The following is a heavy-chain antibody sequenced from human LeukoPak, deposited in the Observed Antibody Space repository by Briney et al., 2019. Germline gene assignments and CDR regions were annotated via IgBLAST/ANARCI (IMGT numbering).Heavy chain of an antibody. CDR3: ARHVVVPATNDYYYYMDV. CDR1: GYSLIRYW. Sequence: GESLKISCKGSGYSLIRYWIGWVRQMPGKGLEWMGIIYPGDSDTRYSPSFQGQVTISAGKSISTAYLQWSSLKASDTAMYYCARHVVVPATNDYYYYMDVWGKGTTVTVSS. J-gene: IGHJ6*03. CDR2: IYPGDSDT. D-gene: IGHD2-2*01. V-gene: IGHV5-51*01.